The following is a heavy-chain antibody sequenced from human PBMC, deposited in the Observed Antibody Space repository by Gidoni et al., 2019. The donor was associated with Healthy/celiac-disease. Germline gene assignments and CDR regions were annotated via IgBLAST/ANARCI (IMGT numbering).Heavy chain of an antibody. Sequence: QVQLVQSGAEVKKPGASVTVSCKASGYTFTGYYMHWVRQAPGQGLEWMGWINPNSGGTNYAQKFQGRVTMTRDTSISTAYMELSRLRSDDTAVYYCARDLEVITFGGVIVYFDYWGQGTLVTVSS. CDR3: ARDLEVITFGGVIVYFDY. J-gene: IGHJ4*02. CDR2: INPNSGGT. V-gene: IGHV1-2*02. CDR1: GYTFTGYY. D-gene: IGHD3-16*02.